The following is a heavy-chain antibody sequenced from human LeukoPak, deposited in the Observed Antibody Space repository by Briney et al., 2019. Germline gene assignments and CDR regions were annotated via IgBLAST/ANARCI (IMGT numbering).Heavy chain of an antibody. CDR1: GYSFTSYW. Sequence: GESLKISCKGSGYSFTSYWIGWVRQMPGKGLEWMGIIYPGDSDTRYSPSFQGQVTISADKSISTAYLQWSSLKAPDTAMYYCARQGEYQLLYDWFDPWGQGTLVTVSS. D-gene: IGHD2-2*02. J-gene: IGHJ5*02. CDR2: IYPGDSDT. CDR3: ARQGEYQLLYDWFDP. V-gene: IGHV5-51*01.